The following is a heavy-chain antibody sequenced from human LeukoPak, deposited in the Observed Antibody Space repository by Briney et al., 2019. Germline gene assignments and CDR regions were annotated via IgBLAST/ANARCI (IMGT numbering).Heavy chain of an antibody. D-gene: IGHD5/OR15-5a*01. Sequence: PGRSLRLSCAASGFTFSSYAMHWVRQAPGKGLEWVAVISYDGSNKYYADSVKGRFTISRDNSKNTLYLQMNSLRAEDTAVYYCAKDLPPGAFDIWGQGTMVTVSS. CDR3: AKDLPPGAFDI. J-gene: IGHJ3*02. CDR2: ISYDGSNK. CDR1: GFTFSSYA. V-gene: IGHV3-30-3*01.